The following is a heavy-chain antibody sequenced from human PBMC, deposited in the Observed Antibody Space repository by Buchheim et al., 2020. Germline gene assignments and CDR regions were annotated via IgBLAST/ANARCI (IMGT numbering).Heavy chain of an antibody. Sequence: QVQLVESGGGVVQPGRSLRLSCAASGFTFSSYGMHWVRQAPGKGLEWVAVISYDGSNKYYADSVKGRFTIYRGNSKNTLYLQMNSLRAEDTAVYYCAKDLVVAAPYYGMDVWGQGTT. CDR2: ISYDGSNK. V-gene: IGHV3-30*18. J-gene: IGHJ6*02. D-gene: IGHD2-15*01. CDR1: GFTFSSYG. CDR3: AKDLVVAAPYYGMDV.